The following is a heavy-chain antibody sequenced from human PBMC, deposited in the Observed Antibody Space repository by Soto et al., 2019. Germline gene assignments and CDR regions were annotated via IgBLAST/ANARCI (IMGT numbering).Heavy chain of an antibody. J-gene: IGHJ5*02. CDR2: ISAYNGNT. CDR1: GYTFTSYG. V-gene: IGHV1-18*04. CDR3: ARGGDYYGSGSYYWFDP. Sequence: QVQLVQSGAEVKKPGASVKVSCKASGYTFTSYGISWVRQAPGQGLEWMGWISAYNGNTNYAQKLQGRVTMTTDTSTSTAYRGLWSLRSDDTAVYYCARGGDYYGSGSYYWFDPWGQGTLVTVSS. D-gene: IGHD3-10*01.